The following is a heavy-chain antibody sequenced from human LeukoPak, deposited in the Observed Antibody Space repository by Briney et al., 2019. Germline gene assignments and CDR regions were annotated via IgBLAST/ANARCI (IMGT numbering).Heavy chain of an antibody. CDR2: ISGSGGST. Sequence: GSLRLSCAVSGITLSNYGMSWVRQAPGKGLEWVAGISGSGGSTNYADSVKGRFTISRDNPKNTLYLQMNILRAEDTAVYFCAKRGVVIRVILVGFHKEAYYFDSWRQGALVTVSS. J-gene: IGHJ4*02. CDR3: AKRGVVIRVILVGFHKEAYYFDS. CDR1: GITLSNYG. V-gene: IGHV3-23*01. D-gene: IGHD3-22*01.